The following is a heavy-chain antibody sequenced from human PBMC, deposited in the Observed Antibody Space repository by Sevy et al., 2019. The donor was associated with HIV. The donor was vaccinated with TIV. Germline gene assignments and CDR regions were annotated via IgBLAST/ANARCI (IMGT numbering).Heavy chain of an antibody. Sequence: GGSLRLSCAASGFILSANWMNWVRQAPGKGLEWVANIKADGSDKYYVDSVEGRFTISRDNAKNLLLLQINSLRVEDTAVYYCAHETFGRFESWGQGTLVTVSS. V-gene: IGHV3-7*01. D-gene: IGHD3-16*01. CDR1: GFILSANW. CDR2: IKADGSDK. J-gene: IGHJ4*02. CDR3: AHETFGRFES.